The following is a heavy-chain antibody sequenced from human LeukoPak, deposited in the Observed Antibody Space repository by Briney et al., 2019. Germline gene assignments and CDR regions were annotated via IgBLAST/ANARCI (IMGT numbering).Heavy chain of an antibody. V-gene: IGHV1-2*02. CDR3: ARVVVIAATLSRWFDP. Sequence: ASVKVSCKTSRYTFTGYYMHWVRQAPGQGLEWMGWINPNSGGINYAQKFQGRVTMTRDTSISTAYMDLRSLRSDDTAVYFCARVVVIAATLSRWFDPWGQGTLVTVSS. J-gene: IGHJ5*02. CDR1: RYTFTGYY. CDR2: INPNSGGI. D-gene: IGHD2-15*01.